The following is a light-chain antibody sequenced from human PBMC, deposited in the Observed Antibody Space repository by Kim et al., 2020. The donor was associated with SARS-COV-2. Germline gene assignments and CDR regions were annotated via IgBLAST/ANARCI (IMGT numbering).Light chain of an antibody. J-gene: IGLJ3*02. Sequence: GQTVRITCQGDRLRSYDASWYQQKPGQAPVLVIYGKNNRPSGIPDRVSGSSSGNAASLTITGAQAEDEADYYCNSRDSSGNHWVFGGGTQLTVL. V-gene: IGLV3-19*01. CDR2: GKN. CDR3: NSRDSSGNHWV. CDR1: RLRSYD.